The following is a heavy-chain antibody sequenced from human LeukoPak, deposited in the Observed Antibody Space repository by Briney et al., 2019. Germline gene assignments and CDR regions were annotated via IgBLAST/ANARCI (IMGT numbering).Heavy chain of an antibody. Sequence: ASVKVSCKASGYTFTSYDMNWVRQATGQGLEWMGWMNPNSGNTGYAQKFQGRVTMTRNTSISTAYMELSSLSSEDTAVYYCARGRGITMVQGVIIPRRYYYMDVWGKGTTVTISS. V-gene: IGHV1-8*01. CDR1: GYTFTSYD. J-gene: IGHJ6*03. CDR3: ARGRGITMVQGVIIPRRYYYMDV. D-gene: IGHD3-10*01. CDR2: MNPNSGNT.